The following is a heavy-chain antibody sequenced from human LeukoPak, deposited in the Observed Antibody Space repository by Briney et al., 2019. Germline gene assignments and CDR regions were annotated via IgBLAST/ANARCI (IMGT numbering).Heavy chain of an antibody. CDR3: APNYYGSGSYPYYFDY. CDR1: GFTFSSYA. J-gene: IGHJ4*02. V-gene: IGHV3-23*01. D-gene: IGHD3-10*01. CDR2: ISGSGGST. Sequence: GGSLRLSCAVSGFTFSSYAMSWVRQAPGKGLEWVSAISGSGGSTYYADSVKGRFTISRDNSKNTLYLQMNSLRAEDTAVYYCAPNYYGSGSYPYYFDYWGQGTLVTVSS.